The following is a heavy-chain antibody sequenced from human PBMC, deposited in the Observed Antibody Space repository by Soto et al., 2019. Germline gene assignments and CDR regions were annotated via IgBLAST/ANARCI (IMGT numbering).Heavy chain of an antibody. CDR2: INHSGST. CDR1: GGSFSGYY. Sequence: SETLSLTCAVYGGSFSGYYWSWIRQPPGKGLEWIGEINHSGSTNYNPSLKSRVTISVDTSKNQFSLKLSSVTAADTAVYYCARAAVVPAKPSFDYWGQGTLVTVSS. J-gene: IGHJ4*02. CDR3: ARAAVVPAKPSFDY. V-gene: IGHV4-34*01. D-gene: IGHD2-2*01.